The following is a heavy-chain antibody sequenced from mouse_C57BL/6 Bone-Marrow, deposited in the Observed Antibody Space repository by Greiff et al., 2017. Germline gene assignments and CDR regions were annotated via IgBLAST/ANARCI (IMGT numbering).Heavy chain of an antibody. CDR3: AQLITTVVADY. D-gene: IGHD1-1*01. CDR2: IHPSASDT. Sequence: VQLQQPGAELVKPGASVKVSCKASGYTFTSYWMHWVKQRPGQGLEWIGRIHPSASDTNYNQKFKGKATLTVDKSSSTAYMHLSSLTSEDSAVYYCAQLITTVVADYWGQGTTLTVSS. CDR1: GYTFTSYW. V-gene: IGHV1-74*01. J-gene: IGHJ2*01.